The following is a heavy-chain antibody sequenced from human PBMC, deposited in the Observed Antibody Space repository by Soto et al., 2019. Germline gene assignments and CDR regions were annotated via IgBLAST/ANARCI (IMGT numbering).Heavy chain of an antibody. CDR3: ARDIPYYYDSSGLSDAFDI. V-gene: IGHV3-33*01. CDR1: GFTFSSYG. Sequence: GGSLRLSCAASGFTFSSYGMHWVRQAPGKXLEWVAVIWYDGSNKYYADSVKGRFTISRDNSKNTLYLQMNSLRAEDTAVYYCARDIPYYYDSSGLSDAFDIWGQGTMVTVSS. CDR2: IWYDGSNK. J-gene: IGHJ3*02. D-gene: IGHD3-22*01.